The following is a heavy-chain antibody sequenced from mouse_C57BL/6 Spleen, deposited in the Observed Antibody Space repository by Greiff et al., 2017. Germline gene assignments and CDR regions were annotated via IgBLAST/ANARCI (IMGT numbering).Heavy chain of an antibody. Sequence: VQLKQSGAELVKPGASVKLSCTASGFNFKDYCMHWVKQRPEQGLEWIGRIDPEDGETKYAPKFRGKATITADTASNTAYLQLSSLTSDDTAVYYCARCYYYGSSHGDAMDDWGQGTSVTVSS. V-gene: IGHV14-2*01. CDR1: GFNFKDYC. CDR3: ARCYYYGSSHGDAMDD. J-gene: IGHJ4*01. D-gene: IGHD1-1*01. CDR2: IDPEDGET.